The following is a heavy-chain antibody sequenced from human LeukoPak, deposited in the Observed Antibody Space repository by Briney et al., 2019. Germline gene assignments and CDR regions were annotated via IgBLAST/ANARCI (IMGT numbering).Heavy chain of an antibody. V-gene: IGHV3-21*01. CDR1: GFTFSSYS. J-gene: IGHJ4*02. CDR2: ISSSSSYI. Sequence: GGSLRLSCAASGFTFSSYSMNWVRQAPGKGLEWVSSISSSSSYIYYADSVKGRFTISRDNAKNSLYLQMNSLRAEDTAVYYCARDFEGGYYDSSGYYYWGQGTLVTVSS. CDR3: ARDFEGGYYDSSGYYY. D-gene: IGHD3-22*01.